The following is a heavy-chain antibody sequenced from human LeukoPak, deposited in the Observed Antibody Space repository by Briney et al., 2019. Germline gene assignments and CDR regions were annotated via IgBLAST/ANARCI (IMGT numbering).Heavy chain of an antibody. Sequence: PSETLSLTCAVSGYSISSGYYWGWIRQPPGKGLEWIGSIYHSGSTYYNPSLKSRVTISVDTSKNQFSLKLSSVTAADTAVYYCARLPPRKGGIRRGYYDSSGYVANDYWGQGILVTVSS. V-gene: IGHV4-38-2*01. CDR2: IYHSGST. CDR3: ARLPPRKGGIRRGYYDSSGYVANDY. J-gene: IGHJ4*02. D-gene: IGHD3-22*01. CDR1: GYSISSGYY.